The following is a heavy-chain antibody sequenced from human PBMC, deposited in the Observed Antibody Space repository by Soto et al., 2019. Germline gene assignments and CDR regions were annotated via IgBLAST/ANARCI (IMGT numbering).Heavy chain of an antibody. V-gene: IGHV4-34*01. J-gene: IGHJ6*03. Sequence: SETLSLTCAVYGGSFSGYYWSWIRQPPGKGLEWIGEINHSGSTNYNPSLKSRVTISVDTSKNQFSLKLSSVTAADTAVYYCARGYNWSEAYYYYYMDVWGKGTTVTVSS. CDR3: ARGYNWSEAYYYYYMDV. CDR2: INHSGST. D-gene: IGHD1-1*01. CDR1: GGSFSGYY.